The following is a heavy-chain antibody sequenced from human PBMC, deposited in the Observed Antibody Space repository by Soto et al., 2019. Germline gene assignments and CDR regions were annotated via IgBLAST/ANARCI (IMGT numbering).Heavy chain of an antibody. CDR3: AVAAIAGNAFDI. CDR2: IKQDGSEK. CDR1: GFTFSSYW. Sequence: GGSLRLSCAASGFTFSSYWMSWVRQAPGKGLEWVANIKQDGSEKYYVDSVKGRFTISRDNAKNSLYLQMNSLGAEDTAVYYCAVAAIAGNAFDIWGQGTMVTVSS. D-gene: IGHD6-6*01. V-gene: IGHV3-7*01. J-gene: IGHJ3*02.